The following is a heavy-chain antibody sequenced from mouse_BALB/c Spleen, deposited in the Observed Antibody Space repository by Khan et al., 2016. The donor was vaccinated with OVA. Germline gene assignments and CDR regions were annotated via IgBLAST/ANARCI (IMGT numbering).Heavy chain of an antibody. CDR3: AREGAYYRSDGWFAY. V-gene: IGHV1-4*01. D-gene: IGHD2-14*01. J-gene: IGHJ3*01. Sequence: QVQLKQSGAELARPGASVKMSCKASGYTFTSYTMHWVKQRPGQGLEWIGYINPSSGYTNYNQKFKDKATLTADKYSSTAYMQLSSLTSEDSAVYYCAREGAYYRSDGWFAYWGQGTLVTVSA. CDR2: INPSSGYT. CDR1: GYTFTSYT.